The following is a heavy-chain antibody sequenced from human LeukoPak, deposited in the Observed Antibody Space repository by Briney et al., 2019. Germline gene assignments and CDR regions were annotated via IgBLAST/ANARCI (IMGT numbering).Heavy chain of an antibody. CDR3: ARDRVAVAVKRGYFDY. Sequence: GGSLRLSCAASGFTFSDYAMSWVRQAPGKGLEWVSSISGGGGSTYYADSVKGRFTISGDNSKNTLYLQMISLRAEDTAVYYCARDRVAVAVKRGYFDYWGQGTLVTVSS. CDR2: ISGGGGST. J-gene: IGHJ4*02. V-gene: IGHV3-23*01. D-gene: IGHD6-19*01. CDR1: GFTFSDYA.